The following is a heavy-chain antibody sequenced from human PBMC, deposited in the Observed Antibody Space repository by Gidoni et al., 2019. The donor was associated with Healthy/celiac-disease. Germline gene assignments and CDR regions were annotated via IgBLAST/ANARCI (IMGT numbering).Heavy chain of an antibody. CDR1: GYTFTGYY. J-gene: IGHJ4*02. V-gene: IGHV1-2*06. Sequence: QVQLVQSGAEVKKPGASVKVSCKASGYTFTGYYMHWVRQAPGQGLAWMGRINPNSGGTNYAQKFQGRVTMTRDTSISTAYMELSRLRSDDTAVYYCARADIVATIYFDYWGQGTLVTVSS. CDR3: ARADIVATIYFDY. D-gene: IGHD5-12*01. CDR2: INPNSGGT.